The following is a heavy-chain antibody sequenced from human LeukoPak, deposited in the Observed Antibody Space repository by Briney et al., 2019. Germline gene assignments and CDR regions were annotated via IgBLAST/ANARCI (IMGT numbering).Heavy chain of an antibody. CDR3: ARDPQGVATEYYYGMDV. J-gene: IGHJ6*02. D-gene: IGHD5-12*01. V-gene: IGHV3-11*01. CDR1: RFTFSDYY. CDR2: ISSSGSTI. Sequence: GGSLGLSCAASRFTFSDYYMSWIRQAPGKGLEWVSYISSSGSTIYYADSVKGRFTISRDNAKNSLYLQMNSLRAEDTAVYYCARDPQGVATEYYYGMDVWGQGTTVTVSS.